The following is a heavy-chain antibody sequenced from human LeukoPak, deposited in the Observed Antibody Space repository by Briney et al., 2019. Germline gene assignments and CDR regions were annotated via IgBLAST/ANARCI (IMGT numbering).Heavy chain of an antibody. CDR3: ARVGEGDSSGYLDY. J-gene: IGHJ4*02. D-gene: IGHD3-22*01. Sequence: GSSVKVSCKASGGTFSSYAISWVRQAPGQGLEWMRGIIPIFGTANYAQKFQGRVTITADESTSTAYMELSSLRSEDTAVYYCARVGEGDSSGYLDYWGQGTLVTVSS. CDR2: IIPIFGTA. CDR1: GGTFSSYA. V-gene: IGHV1-69*01.